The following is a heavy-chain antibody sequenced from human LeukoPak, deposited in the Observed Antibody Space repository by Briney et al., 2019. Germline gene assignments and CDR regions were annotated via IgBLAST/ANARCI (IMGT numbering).Heavy chain of an antibody. CDR1: GFTFSSYG. Sequence: GGSLRLSCAASGFTFSSYGMNWVRQAPGKGLEWVAVISYDGSNKYYADSVKGRFTISRDNSKNTLYLQMNSLRAEDTAVYYCAKDRRYSSSWYLFDYWGQGTLVTVSS. V-gene: IGHV3-30*18. D-gene: IGHD6-13*01. CDR2: ISYDGSNK. CDR3: AKDRRYSSSWYLFDY. J-gene: IGHJ4*02.